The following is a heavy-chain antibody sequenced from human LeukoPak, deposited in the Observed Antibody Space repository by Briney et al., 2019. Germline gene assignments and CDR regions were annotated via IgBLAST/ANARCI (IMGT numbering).Heavy chain of an antibody. CDR1: GGSFSGYY. D-gene: IGHD6-19*01. CDR2: INHSGST. J-gene: IGHJ4*02. CDR3: ARAVAGTGNFDH. V-gene: IGHV4-34*01. Sequence: SETLSLTCAVYGGSFSGYYWSWIRQPPGKGLEWIGEINHSGSTNYNPSLKSRVTISVDTSKNQFSLKLSSVTAADTAVYYCARAVAGTGNFDHWGQGTLVTVSS.